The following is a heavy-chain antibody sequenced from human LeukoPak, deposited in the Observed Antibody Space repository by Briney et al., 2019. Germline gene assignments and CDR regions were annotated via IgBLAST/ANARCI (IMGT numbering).Heavy chain of an antibody. J-gene: IGHJ4*02. CDR3: ASGGGYYYDSSGYYGY. Sequence: GSSVKVSCKASGGTFSSYAICWVRQAPGQGLEWMGWISAYNGNTNYAQKLQGRVTMTTDTSTSTAYMELRSLRSDDTAVYYCASGGGYYYDSSGYYGYWGQGTLVTVSS. CDR2: ISAYNGNT. V-gene: IGHV1-18*01. D-gene: IGHD3-22*01. CDR1: GGTFSSYA.